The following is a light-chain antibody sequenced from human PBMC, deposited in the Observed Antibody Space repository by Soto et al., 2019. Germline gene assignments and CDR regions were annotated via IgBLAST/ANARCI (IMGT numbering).Light chain of an antibody. CDR3: QHCDYLPI. CDR2: DAS. Sequence: DIQMTQSPSSLSASVGDRVTITCQASHDITSFLNWYQHKPGRAPKLLIYDASTLEAGVPTRFSGSGSGTQFTFTISSLQPEDVATYYCQHCDYLPIFGPGTTVDFK. V-gene: IGKV1-33*01. J-gene: IGKJ3*01. CDR1: HDITSF.